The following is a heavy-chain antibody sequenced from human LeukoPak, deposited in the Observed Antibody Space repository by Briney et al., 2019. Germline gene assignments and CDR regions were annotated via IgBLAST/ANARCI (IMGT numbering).Heavy chain of an antibody. J-gene: IGHJ6*03. CDR3: ARVGSSYGIYYYYMDV. V-gene: IGHV4-34*01. CDR2: INHSGNT. CDR1: GGSFSNYY. Sequence: SETLSLTCAVYGGSFSNYYWSWLRQPPGKGLEWIGEINHSGNTNYNPSLKSRVTISVDTSKNQFSLKLSSVTAADTAVYYGARVGSSYGIYYYYMDVWGKGTTVTISS. D-gene: IGHD5-18*01.